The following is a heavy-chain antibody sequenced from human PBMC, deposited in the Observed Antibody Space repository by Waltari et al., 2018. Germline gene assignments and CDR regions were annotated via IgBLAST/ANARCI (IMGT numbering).Heavy chain of an antibody. CDR3: ARIGTAAGDPYFDY. CDR1: GGSISSYY. V-gene: IGHV4-4*07. D-gene: IGHD6-13*01. CDR2: IYTSGST. Sequence: QVQLQESGPGLVKPSETLSLTCTVSGGSISSYYWSWILQPAGKGLEWIGRIYTSGSTNYNPSLKSRVTMSVDTSKNQFSLKLSSVTAADTAVYYCARIGTAAGDPYFDYWGQGTLVTVSS. J-gene: IGHJ4*02.